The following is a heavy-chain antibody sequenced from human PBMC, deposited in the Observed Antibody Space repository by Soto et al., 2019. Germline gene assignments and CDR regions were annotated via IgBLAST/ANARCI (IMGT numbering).Heavy chain of an antibody. CDR3: ARPVSNSGPRNWFDP. J-gene: IGHJ5*02. Sequence: GESLKISCKGYGYSVTSYWNGLVRQLPGKGLEWMGIIYPGNSDTRYSPPFQGQATISADKSISTAYLQWSSLKASDTAMYYCARPVSNSGPRNWFDPWAQGTLVTVSA. CDR2: IYPGNSDT. V-gene: IGHV5-51*01. D-gene: IGHD6-25*01. CDR1: GYSVTSYW.